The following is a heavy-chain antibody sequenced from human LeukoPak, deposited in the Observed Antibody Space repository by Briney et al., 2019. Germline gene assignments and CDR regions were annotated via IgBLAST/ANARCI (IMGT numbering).Heavy chain of an antibody. CDR2: ISSSSSYI. D-gene: IGHD5-12*01. CDR3: LRDNSGYDQEFDC. Sequence: GGSLRLSCAASGFTFSDYYMSWIRQAPGKGLEWVSYISSSSSYIYYADSVKGRFTISRDNAKNMLYLQMNSLRAEDTAVYYCLRDNSGYDQEFDCWGQGTLVTVSS. V-gene: IGHV3-11*06. J-gene: IGHJ4*02. CDR1: GFTFSDYY.